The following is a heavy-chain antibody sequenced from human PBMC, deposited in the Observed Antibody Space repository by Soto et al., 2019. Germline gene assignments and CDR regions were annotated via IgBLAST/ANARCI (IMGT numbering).Heavy chain of an antibody. V-gene: IGHV3-30-3*02. CDR3: AKSSSGLRDYFDS. D-gene: IGHD3-10*01. CDR1: GFTLSTFA. Sequence: GGSLRLSCAVSGFTLSTFAMHWVRQAPGKGLEWVATTSYDGLNTFYGESVRGRFSISRDTSKNTLFLQMNSLKTEDTAVYYCAKSSSGLRDYFDSWGRGTLVTVSS. CDR2: TSYDGLNT. J-gene: IGHJ4*02.